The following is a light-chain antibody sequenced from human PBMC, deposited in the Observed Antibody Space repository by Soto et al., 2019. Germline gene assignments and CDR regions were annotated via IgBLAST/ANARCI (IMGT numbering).Light chain of an antibody. V-gene: IGLV2-23*02. Sequence: QSALTQPASVSGSPGQSITISCTGSSSDVGNYNLVSWYQQYPGKAPKLMIYEVIKRPSGVSIRFSGSKSGNTASLTISGLQTEDEAEYYCCSYAGGSTFYVFGNGTKLTVL. CDR1: SSDVGNYNL. CDR3: CSYAGGSTFYV. J-gene: IGLJ1*01. CDR2: EVI.